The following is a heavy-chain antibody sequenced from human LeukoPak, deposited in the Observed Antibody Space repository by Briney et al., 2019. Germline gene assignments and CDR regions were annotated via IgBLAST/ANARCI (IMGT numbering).Heavy chain of an antibody. J-gene: IGHJ4*02. Sequence: SVKVSCTASGGTFSSYAISWVRQAPGQGLEWMGGIIPIFGTANYAQKFQGRVTITADESTSTAYMELSSLRSEDTAVYYCARGHVPAAMNYFDYWGQGTLVTVSS. V-gene: IGHV1-69*13. CDR1: GGTFSSYA. D-gene: IGHD2-2*01. CDR3: ARGHVPAAMNYFDY. CDR2: IIPIFGTA.